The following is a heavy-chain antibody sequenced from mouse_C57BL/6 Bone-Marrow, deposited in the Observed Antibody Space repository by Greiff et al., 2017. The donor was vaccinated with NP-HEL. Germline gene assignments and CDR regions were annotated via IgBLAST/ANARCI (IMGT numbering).Heavy chain of an antibody. Sequence: EVQLVESGGGLVKPGGSLKLSCAASGFTFSSYAMSWVRQTPEKRLEWVATISDGGSYTYYPDNVKGRFTISRDNAKNNLYLQMSHLKSEDTAMYYCARDAYDGYYGPVAYWGQGTLVTVSA. J-gene: IGHJ3*01. V-gene: IGHV5-4*01. CDR3: ARDAYDGYYGPVAY. CDR1: GFTFSSYA. D-gene: IGHD2-3*01. CDR2: ISDGGSYT.